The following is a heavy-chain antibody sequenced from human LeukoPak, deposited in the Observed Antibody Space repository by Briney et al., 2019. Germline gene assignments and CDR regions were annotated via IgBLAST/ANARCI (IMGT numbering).Heavy chain of an antibody. J-gene: IGHJ4*02. V-gene: IGHV5-51*01. CDR3: ARPLDAVAGTSSDY. D-gene: IGHD6-19*01. CDR1: GSRFTSYW. Sequence: GESLKISCKGSGSRFTSYWIGWVRQMPGKGLEWMGIIYPGDSDTRYSPSFQGQVTMSADRSISTTYLQWSSLKASDTAMYYCARPLDAVAGTSSDYWGQGTLVTVSS. CDR2: IYPGDSDT.